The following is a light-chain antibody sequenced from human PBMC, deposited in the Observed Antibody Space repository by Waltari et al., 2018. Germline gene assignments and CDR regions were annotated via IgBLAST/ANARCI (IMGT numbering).Light chain of an antibody. CDR2: GAS. CDR1: QGISTY. CDR3: QXXTSXXXT. V-gene: IGKV1-9*01. Sequence: DIQLTQSPSFLSGSVGDRVTITCRASQGISTYLAWYQQKPGKAPKLLIYGASTLQSGVPXRFSGSGXETEFTLXIXXXQPEDFATYYCQXXTSXXXTFXQGTKVEIK. J-gene: IGKJ1*01.